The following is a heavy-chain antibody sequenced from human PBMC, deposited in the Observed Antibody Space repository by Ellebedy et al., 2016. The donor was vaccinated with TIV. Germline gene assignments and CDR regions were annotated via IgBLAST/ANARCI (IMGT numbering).Heavy chain of an antibody. CDR2: INLDGGST. CDR1: GYTFTSYS. J-gene: IGHJ4*02. V-gene: IGHV1-46*01. CDR3: ARDSLWFGESDFDY. Sequence: ASVKVSCKTSGYTFTSYSIHWVRQAPGQGLEWMGIINLDGGSTSYAENFKGRVTMTGDTSTSTVFMELSGLRSEDTAVYFCARDSLWFGESDFDYWGQGTLVIVSS. D-gene: IGHD3-10*01.